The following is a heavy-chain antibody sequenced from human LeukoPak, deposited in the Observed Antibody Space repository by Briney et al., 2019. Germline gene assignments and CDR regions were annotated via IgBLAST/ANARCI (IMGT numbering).Heavy chain of an antibody. CDR3: ARDGQGSGKTYDY. D-gene: IGHD1-1*01. Sequence: ASVKVSCKASGYTFTDYYMHWVRQAPGQGLEWMGWINPKSGSTNYAQQYQGGVTMTRDTSIRTAYMELSSLRPDDTAVYFCARDGQGSGKTYDYWGQGTLVTVSS. J-gene: IGHJ4*02. V-gene: IGHV1-2*02. CDR2: INPKSGST. CDR1: GYTFTDYY.